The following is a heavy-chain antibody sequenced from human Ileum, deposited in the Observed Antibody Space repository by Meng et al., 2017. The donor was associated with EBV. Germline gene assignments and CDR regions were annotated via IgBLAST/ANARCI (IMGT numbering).Heavy chain of an antibody. J-gene: IGHJ4*02. D-gene: IGHD2-15*01. CDR1: GYTFGSYG. CDR3: ASGTPGRSYCDY. Sequence: QVHLLQSGPEVKKPXASVRVSCKASGYTFGSYGICWVRQAPGQGLEWVGWFVNYEDTYPAPKFQGRVTMTTDTHTNTAFMELRSLTSDDTAVYYCASGTPGRSYCDYWGQGTLVTVSS. CDR2: FVNYEDT. V-gene: IGHV1-18*01.